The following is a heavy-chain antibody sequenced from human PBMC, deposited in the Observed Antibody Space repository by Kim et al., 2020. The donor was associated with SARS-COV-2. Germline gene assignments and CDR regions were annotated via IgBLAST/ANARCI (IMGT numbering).Heavy chain of an antibody. CDR3: ARDFYKLRFLEWSTRVTLRY. CDR2: ISSSSSYI. V-gene: IGHV3-21*01. D-gene: IGHD3-3*01. J-gene: IGHJ4*02. Sequence: GGSLRLSCAASGFTFSSYSMNWVRQAPGKGLEWVSSISSSSSYIYYADSVKGRFTISRDNAKNSLYLQMNSLRAEDTAVYYCARDFYKLRFLEWSTRVTLRYWGQGTLVTVSS. CDR1: GFTFSSYS.